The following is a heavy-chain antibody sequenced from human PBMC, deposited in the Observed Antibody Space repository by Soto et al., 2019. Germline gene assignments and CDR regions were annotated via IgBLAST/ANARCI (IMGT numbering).Heavy chain of an antibody. D-gene: IGHD6-19*01. CDR2: IYYSGST. V-gene: IGHV4-59*08. CDR1: GGSLNNYY. Sequence: LSLTCTVSGGSLNNYYWSWIRQPPGKGGLEWIGYIYYSGSTNYSPSLKSRVTISVDTSKNHFSLKLSSVTAADTAVYYCARAGGLGAVAVDYWGQGTLVTVSS. CDR3: ARAGGLGAVAVDY. J-gene: IGHJ4*02.